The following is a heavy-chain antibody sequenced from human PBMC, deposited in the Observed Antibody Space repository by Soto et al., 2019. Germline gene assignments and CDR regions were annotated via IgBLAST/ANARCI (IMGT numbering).Heavy chain of an antibody. J-gene: IGHJ4*02. D-gene: IGHD2-15*01. CDR3: AKSGHCSGGACSYYFDY. Sequence: EVQLVESGGIVVQPGGSLRLSCVASGFNFDDYTMYWVRQAPGKGLEWVSLISWDGGTTYHADSVKGRFTVSRDNSKNSLYLQMNSLRAEDTAFYYCAKSGHCSGGACSYYFDYWGQGTLVTVSS. CDR1: GFNFDDYT. CDR2: ISWDGGTT. V-gene: IGHV3-43*01.